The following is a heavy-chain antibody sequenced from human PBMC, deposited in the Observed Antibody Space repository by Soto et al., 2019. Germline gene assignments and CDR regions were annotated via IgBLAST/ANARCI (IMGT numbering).Heavy chain of an antibody. Sequence: SLRLSCAASGFTFENYAMHWVRQAPGKGLEWVSGISWNSGIIGYADSVKGRFTISRDNAKNSLYLQMNSLRAEDTAFYYCAKDKLYSKYEYYFDNWGRGTQVTVSS. D-gene: IGHD4-4*01. CDR2: ISWNSGII. CDR3: AKDKLYSKYEYYFDN. V-gene: IGHV3-9*01. CDR1: GFTFENYA. J-gene: IGHJ4*02.